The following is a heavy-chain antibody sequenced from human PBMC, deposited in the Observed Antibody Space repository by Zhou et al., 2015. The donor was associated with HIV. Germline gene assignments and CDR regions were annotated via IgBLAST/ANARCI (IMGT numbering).Heavy chain of an antibody. J-gene: IGHJ6*02. CDR2: IIPILGIA. CDR3: ARTGEYSYGYRDHHPYYYYGMDV. CDR1: GGTFSSYT. V-gene: IGHV1-69*02. D-gene: IGHD5-18*01. Sequence: QVQLVQSGAEVKKPGSSVKVSCKASGGTFSSYTISWVRQAPGQGLEWMGRIIPILGIANYAQKFQGRVTITADKSTSTAYMELSSLRSEDTAVYYCARTGEYSYGYRDHHPYYYYGMDVWGRRDRRSPSP.